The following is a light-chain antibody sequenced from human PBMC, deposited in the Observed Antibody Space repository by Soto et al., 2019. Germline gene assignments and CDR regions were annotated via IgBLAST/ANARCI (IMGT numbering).Light chain of an antibody. J-gene: IGKJ4*01. CDR3: QQYVNSPLT. CDR2: RAS. Sequence: EIVLTQSPGTLSLSPGERATLSCRASQSVSSTYLAWYQQKPGQAPRLLIYRASSRATGIPDRFGGSGSGTEFTLTISRLEPEDFAVYYCQQYVNSPLTFGGGTKVEIK. V-gene: IGKV3-20*01. CDR1: QSVSSTY.